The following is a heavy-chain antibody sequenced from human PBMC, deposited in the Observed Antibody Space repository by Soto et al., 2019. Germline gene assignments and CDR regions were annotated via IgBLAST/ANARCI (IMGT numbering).Heavy chain of an antibody. Sequence: SETLSLTCTVSGGSISSYYWSWIRQPAGKGLEWIGRIYTSGSTNYNPSLKSRVTMSVDTSKNQFSLKLSSVTAADTAVYYCARDGSGSWGGDYYYGMDVWGQGTTVTVSS. V-gene: IGHV4-4*07. CDR2: IYTSGST. CDR1: GGSISSYY. J-gene: IGHJ6*02. CDR3: ARDGSGSWGGDYYYGMDV. D-gene: IGHD3-10*01.